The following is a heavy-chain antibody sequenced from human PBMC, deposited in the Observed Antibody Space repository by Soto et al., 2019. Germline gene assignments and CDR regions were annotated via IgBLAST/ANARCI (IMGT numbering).Heavy chain of an antibody. V-gene: IGHV4-59*08. J-gene: IGHJ4*02. CDR3: ATLHSYGVDY. D-gene: IGHD2-8*01. CDR2: IIYNGNS. CDR1: GISISPYY. Sequence: QVQLQESGPRLVTPSETLSLTCSVSGISISPYYWSWVRQPPGKGLAWIGYIIYNGNSNYNPSLESRVTLSLDTSKNQFSLELKSVTAADTAVYYCATLHSYGVDYWGQGTLVTVSS.